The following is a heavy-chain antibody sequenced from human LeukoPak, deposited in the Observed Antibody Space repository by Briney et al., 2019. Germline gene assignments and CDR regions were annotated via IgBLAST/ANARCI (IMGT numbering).Heavy chain of an antibody. CDR2: KNPNSGNT. V-gene: IGHV1-8*03. CDR1: GYTFTSYD. CDR3: ARLGGYCSSTSCLTDDY. D-gene: IGHD2-2*01. J-gene: IGHJ4*02. Sequence: ASVKVSCKASGYTFTSYDINWVRQATGQGLEWMGWKNPNSGNTGYAQKFQGRVTITRNTSISTAYMELSSLRSEDTAVYYCARLGGYCSSTSCLTDDYWGQGTLVTVSS.